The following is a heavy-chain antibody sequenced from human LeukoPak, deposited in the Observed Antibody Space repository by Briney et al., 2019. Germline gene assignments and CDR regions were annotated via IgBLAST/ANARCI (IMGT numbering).Heavy chain of an antibody. CDR3: ARLPGAAADFDY. J-gene: IGHJ4*02. CDR1: GYXFTXYX. CDR2: IYPGDSDT. D-gene: IGHD6-13*01. Sequence: GESLKISCKGSGYXFTXYXIXXVXXXPXKXLEXMGIIYPGDSDTRYSPSFQGQVTISADKSISTAYLQWSSLKASDTAMYYCARLPGAAADFDYWGQGTLVTVSS. V-gene: IGHV5-51*01.